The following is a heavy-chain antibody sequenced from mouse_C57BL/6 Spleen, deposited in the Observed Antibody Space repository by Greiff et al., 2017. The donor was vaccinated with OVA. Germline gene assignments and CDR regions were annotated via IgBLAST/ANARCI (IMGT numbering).Heavy chain of an antibody. D-gene: IGHD2-2*01. CDR3: AEGLPHPFDY. CDR1: GYSITSGYY. Sequence: DVKLQESGPGLVKPSQSLSLTCSVTGYSITSGYYWNWIRQFPGNKLEWMGYISYDGSNNYNPSLKNRISITRDTSKNQFFLKLNSVTTEDTATYYGAEGLPHPFDYWGQGTTLTVSS. CDR2: ISYDGSN. V-gene: IGHV3-6*01. J-gene: IGHJ2*01.